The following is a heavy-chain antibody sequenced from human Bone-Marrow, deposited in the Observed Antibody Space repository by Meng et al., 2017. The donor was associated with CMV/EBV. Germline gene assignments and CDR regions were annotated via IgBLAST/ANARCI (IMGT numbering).Heavy chain of an antibody. CDR3: ARGGYSSGWSPLSQ. V-gene: IGHV4-34*01. D-gene: IGHD6-19*01. Sequence: AVCGESCSHYYWTWIRQPAGKGLELIGEINYSGSTNYNPSLKSRVTISGDTSKNQFSLNLNSVTVADTAVYYCARGGYSSGWSPLSQWGQGTLVTVSS. CDR2: INYSGST. CDR1: GESCSHYY. J-gene: IGHJ4*02.